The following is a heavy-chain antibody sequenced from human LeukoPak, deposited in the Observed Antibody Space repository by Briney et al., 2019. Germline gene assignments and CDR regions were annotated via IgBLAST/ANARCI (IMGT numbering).Heavy chain of an antibody. J-gene: IGHJ4*02. Sequence: PGGSLRLSCAASGFTFSNYAMSWVRQAPGKGLEWVSSISDSGGSTYYADSVKGRFTISRDNSKNTLHMQMNSLRAEDTAVYYCAKGGGEVFDYWGQGTLVTVSS. CDR1: GFTFSNYA. CDR3: AKGGGEVFDY. CDR2: ISDSGGST. V-gene: IGHV3-23*01. D-gene: IGHD3-16*01.